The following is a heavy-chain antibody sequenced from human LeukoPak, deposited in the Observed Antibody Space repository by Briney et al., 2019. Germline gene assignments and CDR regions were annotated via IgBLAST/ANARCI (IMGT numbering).Heavy chain of an antibody. D-gene: IGHD6-13*01. V-gene: IGHV1-18*01. J-gene: IGHJ4*02. CDR3: ASGYISSGAYFDY. Sequence: ASVKVSCKASGHTFTSYGVSWVRQAPGQGLEWMGWIGAYNGNTNYAQKLLGCVTKTTDTSTGTAYMELRSLRSDDTAVYYGASGYISSGAYFDYWGQGTLVTVSS. CDR1: GHTFTSYG. CDR2: IGAYNGNT.